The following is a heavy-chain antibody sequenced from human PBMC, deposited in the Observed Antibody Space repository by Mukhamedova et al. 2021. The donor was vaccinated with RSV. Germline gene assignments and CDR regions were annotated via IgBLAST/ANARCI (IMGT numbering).Heavy chain of an antibody. J-gene: IGHJ6*03. Sequence: GGIIPILGIANYAQKFQGRVTITADKSTSTAYMELSSLRSEDTAVYYCASGPQRSGYILDYYYYMDVWGQGTTVTVSS. D-gene: IGHD3-3*01. CDR2: IIPILGIA. V-gene: IGHV1-69*10. CDR3: ASGPQRSGYILDYYYYMDV.